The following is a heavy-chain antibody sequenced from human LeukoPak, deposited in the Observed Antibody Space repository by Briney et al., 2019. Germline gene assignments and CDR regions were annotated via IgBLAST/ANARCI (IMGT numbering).Heavy chain of an antibody. V-gene: IGHV4-39*01. D-gene: IGHD3-9*01. J-gene: IGHJ6*02. CDR2: IYDSGST. Sequence: DPSETLSLTCTVSGGSMSSSSYYWGWVRQPPGKGLEWIGSIYDSGSTHHNPSLKSRVTISVDTSKNQFSLKLSSVTAADTAVYYCATQGELRYFDSDYYGMDVWGQGTTVTVSS. CDR1: GGSMSSSSYY. CDR3: ATQGELRYFDSDYYGMDV.